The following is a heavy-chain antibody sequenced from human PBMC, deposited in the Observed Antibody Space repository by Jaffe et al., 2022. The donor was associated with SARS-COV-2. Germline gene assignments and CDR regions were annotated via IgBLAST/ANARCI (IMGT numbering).Heavy chain of an antibody. D-gene: IGHD2-15*01. V-gene: IGHV1-18*01. CDR1: GYTFTSYG. Sequence: QVQLVQSGAEVKKPGASVKVSCKASGYTFTSYGISWVRQAPGQGLEWMGWISAYNGNTNYAQKLQGRVTMTTDTSTSTAYMELRSLRSDDTAVYYCASGDCSGGSCYSALTPFDYWGQGTLVTVSS. CDR3: ASGDCSGGSCYSALTPFDY. CDR2: ISAYNGNT. J-gene: IGHJ4*02.